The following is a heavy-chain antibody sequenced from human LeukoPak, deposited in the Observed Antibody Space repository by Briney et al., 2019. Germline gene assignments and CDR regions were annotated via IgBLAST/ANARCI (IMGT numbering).Heavy chain of an antibody. J-gene: IGHJ3*02. Sequence: KPSQTLSLTCTVSGGSISSGDYYRSWIRQPPGKGLEWIGYIYYSGSTYYNPSLKSRVTISVDTSKNQFSLKLSSVTAADTAVYYCARDGYSSDLGAFDIWGQGTMVTVSS. V-gene: IGHV4-30-4*08. CDR2: IYYSGST. CDR3: ARDGYSSDLGAFDI. CDR1: GGSISSGDYY. D-gene: IGHD6-19*01.